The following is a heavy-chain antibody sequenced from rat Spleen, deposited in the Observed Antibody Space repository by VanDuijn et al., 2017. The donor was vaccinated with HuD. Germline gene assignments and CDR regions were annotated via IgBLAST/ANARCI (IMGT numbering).Heavy chain of an antibody. D-gene: IGHD1-12*01. V-gene: IGHV2-43*01. CDR3: VRANRESYAHFDY. Sequence: QVQLKESGPGLLQPSQTLSLTCTVSGFSLTNYHVSWVRQPPGKGLEWMGVIWTGGSTAYKSSFNSRLSVSRDISKSQVFLRMNSLQTEDTATYYCVRANRESYAHFDYWGQGVVVTVSS. CDR1: GFSLTNYH. CDR2: IWTGGST. J-gene: IGHJ2*01.